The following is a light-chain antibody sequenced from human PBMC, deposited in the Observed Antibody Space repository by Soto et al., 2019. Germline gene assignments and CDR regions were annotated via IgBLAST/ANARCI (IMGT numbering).Light chain of an antibody. V-gene: IGKV3-15*01. Sequence: EIVLTQSPATLSVSPGKRATLSCSASRSGSSKLAWYQQKPGQPPRLLIYGAATRATGIPARFSGSGSGTEFTLTISGLQSEDFAVYYCQQYNNRPPWTFGQGTKVDIK. CDR3: QQYNNRPPWT. CDR1: RSGSSK. J-gene: IGKJ1*01. CDR2: GAA.